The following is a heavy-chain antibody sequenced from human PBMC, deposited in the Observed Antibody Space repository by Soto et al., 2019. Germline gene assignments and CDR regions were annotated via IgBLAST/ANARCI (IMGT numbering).Heavy chain of an antibody. CDR3: ARDARYCANGVCFNWFDP. CDR1: GGSIISGDYY. CDR2: IYYSGST. Sequence: PSETLSLTCTVSGGSIISGDYYFSCIGQRPWNGLEWIGYIYYSGSTYYNPSLKSRVTISVDTSKNQFSLKLSSVTAADTAVYYCARDARYCANGVCFNWFDPWGQGTLVTVSS. D-gene: IGHD2-8*01. J-gene: IGHJ5*02. V-gene: IGHV4-30-4*01.